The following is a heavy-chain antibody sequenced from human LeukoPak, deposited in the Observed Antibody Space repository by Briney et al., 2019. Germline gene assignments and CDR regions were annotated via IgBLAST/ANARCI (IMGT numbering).Heavy chain of an antibody. J-gene: IGHJ4*02. Sequence: PGGSLRLSCAASGFTFSSYAMSWVRQAPGKGLERVSAISGSGGSTYYADSVKGRFTISRDNSKNTLYLQMNSLRAEDTAVYYCAKDRSHVDTAMVTGYWGQGTLVTVSS. CDR1: GFTFSSYA. D-gene: IGHD5-18*01. CDR3: AKDRSHVDTAMVTGY. V-gene: IGHV3-23*01. CDR2: ISGSGGST.